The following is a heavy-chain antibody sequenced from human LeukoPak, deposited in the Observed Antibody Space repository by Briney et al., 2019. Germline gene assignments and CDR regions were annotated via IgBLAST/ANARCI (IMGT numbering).Heavy chain of an antibody. CDR1: GASINSGVYY. J-gene: IGHJ4*02. Sequence: SQTLSLTCTVSGASINSGVYYWSWIRQYPGKGLEWIGYIYDSGSTYYNPSLKSRVTISVDTSKNQFSLKLSSVTAADTAVYYCARGRIGAAGIFEYWGQGTLVTVSS. D-gene: IGHD6-13*01. CDR2: IYDSGST. CDR3: ARGRIGAAGIFEY. V-gene: IGHV4-31*03.